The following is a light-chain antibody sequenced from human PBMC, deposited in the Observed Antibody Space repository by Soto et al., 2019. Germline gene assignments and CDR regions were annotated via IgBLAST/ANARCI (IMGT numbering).Light chain of an antibody. Sequence: DIQMTQSPSSLSASVGDRVTITCRASQGISNYLAWYQQKPGKVPKLLIYAASTLQSGVPSRFSGSGSGREFTLSSSSWQPDEVATHCYQKYTSVPLTGRGGNKVENK. CDR1: QGISNY. CDR2: AAS. J-gene: IGKJ4*01. CDR3: QKYTSVPLT. V-gene: IGKV1-27*01.